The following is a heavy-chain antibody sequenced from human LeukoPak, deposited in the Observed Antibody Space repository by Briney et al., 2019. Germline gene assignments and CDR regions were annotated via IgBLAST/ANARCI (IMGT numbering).Heavy chain of an antibody. CDR3: ARNGDDSSDYYYFDY. CDR2: IYYSGST. J-gene: IGHJ4*02. D-gene: IGHD3-22*01. V-gene: IGHV4-59*12. CDR1: GGSISSYY. Sequence: SETLSLTCTVSGGSISSYYWSWIRQPPGKGLEWIGYIYYSGSTNYNPSLKSRVTISVDTSKNQFSLKLSSVTAADTAIYYCARNGDDSSDYYYFDYWGQGTLVTVSS.